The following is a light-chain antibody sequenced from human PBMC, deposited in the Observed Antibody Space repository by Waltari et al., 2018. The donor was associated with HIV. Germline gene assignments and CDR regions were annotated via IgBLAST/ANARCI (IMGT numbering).Light chain of an antibody. J-gene: IGKJ4*01. CDR3: QKYNDPSLT. CDR1: QGISNY. CDR2: DAS. V-gene: IGKV1-33*01. Sequence: DIQMTQSPSSLSASVGDRVTITCQASQGISNYLNWYQQKPGTAPKLLVYDASLLYTGVPSRFSGAGSGTYFTLTISRLQPEDVVTYYCQKYNDPSLTFGGGTKVQI.